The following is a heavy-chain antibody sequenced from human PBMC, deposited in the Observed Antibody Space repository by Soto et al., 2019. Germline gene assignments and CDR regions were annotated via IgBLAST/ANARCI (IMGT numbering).Heavy chain of an antibody. CDR2: ISYDGSNK. CDR3: VKVARIAARVEGAFEI. CDR1: GFTFSSYG. V-gene: IGHV3-30*18. J-gene: IGHJ3*02. D-gene: IGHD6-6*01. Sequence: QVQLVESGGGVVQPGRSLRLSCAASGFTFSSYGMHWVRQAPGKGLEWVAIISYDGSNKYYADSVKGRFTISRDNSKNXLYLQMNSLRAEDTAVYYCVKVARIAARVEGAFEIWGQGTMVTVSS.